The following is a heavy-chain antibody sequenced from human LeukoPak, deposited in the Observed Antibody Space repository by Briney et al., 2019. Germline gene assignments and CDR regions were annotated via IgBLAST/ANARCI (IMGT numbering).Heavy chain of an antibody. Sequence: SETLSLTCAVSGGSISGYYWIWIRQPPGKGLEWIGYIYYNGITNYNPSLKRRVTLSVDTSKNQFSLKLSSVTAADKAVYYCARHLYSGYERVFDYWGQGTLVTVSS. CDR2: IYYNGIT. D-gene: IGHD5-12*01. J-gene: IGHJ4*02. CDR1: GGSISGYY. V-gene: IGHV4-59*08. CDR3: ARHLYSGYERVFDY.